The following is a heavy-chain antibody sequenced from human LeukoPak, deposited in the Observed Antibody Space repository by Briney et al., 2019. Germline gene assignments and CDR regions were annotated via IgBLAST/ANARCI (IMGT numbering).Heavy chain of an antibody. D-gene: IGHD2-2*02. J-gene: IGHJ3*02. CDR3: ARECCSSTSCYTPCDAFDI. CDR1: GFTFSSYE. Sequence: GRSLRLSCAASGFTFSSYEMNWLRQAPGKGLEWVSYISSSGSTIYYADSVKGRFTISRDNAKNSLYLQMNSLRAEDTAVYYCARECCSSTSCYTPCDAFDIWGQGKMVTVSS. CDR2: ISSSGSTI. V-gene: IGHV3-48*03.